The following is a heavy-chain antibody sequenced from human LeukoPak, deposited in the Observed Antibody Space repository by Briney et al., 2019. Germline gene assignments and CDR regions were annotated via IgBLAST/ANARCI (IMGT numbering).Heavy chain of an antibody. Sequence: GGSLRRSCAASGVTFSSYGKSWVRQAPGKGLEWVSAISGSGGSTYYADSVKGRFTISRDNSKNTLYLQMNSLRAEDTAVYYCARRAGAYSHPYDYWGQGTLVTVSS. CDR1: GVTFSSYG. J-gene: IGHJ4*02. D-gene: IGHD4/OR15-4a*01. CDR3: ARRAGAYSHPYDY. V-gene: IGHV3-23*01. CDR2: ISGSGGST.